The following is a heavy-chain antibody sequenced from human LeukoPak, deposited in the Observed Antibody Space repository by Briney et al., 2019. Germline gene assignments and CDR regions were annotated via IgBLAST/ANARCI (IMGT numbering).Heavy chain of an antibody. CDR3: ARDRTIPGNYYDSSGDDAFDI. V-gene: IGHV3-48*03. Sequence: GGSLRLSCAASGFTFSSYEMNWVRQAPGKGLEWVSYISSSGSTIYYADSVKGRFTISRDNAKNSLYLQMNSLRAEDTAVYYCARDRTIPGNYYDSSGDDAFDIWGQGTMVTVSS. CDR2: ISSSGSTI. D-gene: IGHD3-22*01. CDR1: GFTFSSYE. J-gene: IGHJ3*02.